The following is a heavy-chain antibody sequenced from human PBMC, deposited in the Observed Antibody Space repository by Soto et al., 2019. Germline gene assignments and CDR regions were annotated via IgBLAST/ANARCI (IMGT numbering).Heavy chain of an antibody. Sequence: QVQLVESGGGVVQPGRSLRLSCAASGFTFSTHAMHWVRQAPGKGLECVAIVSFDGSNKYYADSVKGRFIISRDNSKNTLYLQMGGLTPEDTAVYYCASDQTGITTTGGGRIDHWGQGTLVTVSS. D-gene: IGHD1-20*01. CDR1: GFTFSTHA. J-gene: IGHJ4*02. CDR2: VSFDGSNK. CDR3: ASDQTGITTTGGGRIDH. V-gene: IGHV3-30-3*01.